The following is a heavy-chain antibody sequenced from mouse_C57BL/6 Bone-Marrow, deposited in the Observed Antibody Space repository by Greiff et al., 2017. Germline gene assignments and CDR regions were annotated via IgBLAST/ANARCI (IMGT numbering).Heavy chain of an antibody. CDR1: GFNIKDDY. CDR3: RSSAWFAY. CDR2: IDPENGDT. V-gene: IGHV14-4*01. D-gene: IGHD1-3*01. J-gene: IGHJ3*01. Sequence: EVKLVESGAELVRPGASVKLSCTASGFNIKDDYMHWVKQRPEQGLEWIGWIDPENGDTEYASKFQGKATITADTSSNTAYLQLRSLTSEDTAVYYCRSSAWFAYWGQGTLVTVSA.